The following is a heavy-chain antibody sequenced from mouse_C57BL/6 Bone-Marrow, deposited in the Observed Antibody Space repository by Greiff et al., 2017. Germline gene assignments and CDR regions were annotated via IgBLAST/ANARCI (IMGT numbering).Heavy chain of an antibody. Sequence: VQLQQSGAELVRPGASVKLSCTASGFNIKDDYMHWVKQRPEQGLEWIGWIDPENGDTEYASKFQGKATITADTSSNTAYLQLSSLTSEDTAVYYCTPLLRSVLYAMDDLGQGTSVTVSS. CDR1: GFNIKDDY. J-gene: IGHJ4*01. CDR3: TPLLRSVLYAMDD. D-gene: IGHD1-1*01. CDR2: IDPENGDT. V-gene: IGHV14-4*01.